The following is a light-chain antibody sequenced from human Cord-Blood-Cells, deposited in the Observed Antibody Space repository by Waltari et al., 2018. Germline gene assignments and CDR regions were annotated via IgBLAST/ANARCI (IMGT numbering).Light chain of an antibody. CDR2: GKN. J-gene: IGLJ2*01. CDR1: SLRSYY. CDR3: NSRDSSGNHLV. Sequence: SSELTQDPAVSVALGQTVRITCQGDSLRSYYASWYQQKPGQAPVLVIYGKNNRPTGTPDRFSGSSSVNTASLTITGAQAEDEADYYCNSRDSSGNHLVFGGGTKLTVL. V-gene: IGLV3-19*01.